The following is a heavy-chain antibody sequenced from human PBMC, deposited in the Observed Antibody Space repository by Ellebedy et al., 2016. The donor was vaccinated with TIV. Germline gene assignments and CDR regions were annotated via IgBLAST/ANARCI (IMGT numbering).Heavy chain of an antibody. V-gene: IGHV3-66*01. Sequence: GESLKISCAASGITVRSNYMSWVRQAPGKGLECVSVIDSGGSTHYGDSVKGRFTISRDNARNTLYVQMNSLRAEDTAVYYCARVVSGYCSADRCPQAFFDYWGQGILVTVSS. D-gene: IGHD2-15*01. CDR1: GITVRSNY. CDR2: IDSGGST. CDR3: ARVVSGYCSADRCPQAFFDY. J-gene: IGHJ4*02.